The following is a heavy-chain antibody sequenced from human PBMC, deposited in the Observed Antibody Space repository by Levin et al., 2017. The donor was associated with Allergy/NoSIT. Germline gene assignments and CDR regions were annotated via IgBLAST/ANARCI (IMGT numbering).Heavy chain of an antibody. D-gene: IGHD3-3*01. CDR2: IVPFLDIT. CDR3: ARDGESSAYYSFES. Sequence: KISCKASGGTFSGYTIFWVRQAPGEGLEWMGRIVPFLDITNYAQKFQGRVTITADKSTSTAYLELSSLRYDDAAMYYCARDGESSAYYSFESWGQGTLVTVSS. V-gene: IGHV1-69*04. J-gene: IGHJ4*02. CDR1: GGTFSGYT.